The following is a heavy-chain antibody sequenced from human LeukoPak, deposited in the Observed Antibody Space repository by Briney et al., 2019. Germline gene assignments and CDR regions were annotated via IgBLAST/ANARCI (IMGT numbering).Heavy chain of an antibody. CDR2: IYYSGST. CDR3: ARHVDPTYSSSSGLYPDNWFDP. D-gene: IGHD6-6*01. Sequence: PSETLSLTCTVSGGSISSSSYYWGWIRQPPGKGLEWIGSIYYSGSTYYNPSLKSRVTISVDTSKSQFSLKLSSVTAADTAVYYCARHVDPTYSSSSGLYPDNWFDPWGQGTLVTVSS. V-gene: IGHV4-39*01. J-gene: IGHJ5*02. CDR1: GGSISSSSYY.